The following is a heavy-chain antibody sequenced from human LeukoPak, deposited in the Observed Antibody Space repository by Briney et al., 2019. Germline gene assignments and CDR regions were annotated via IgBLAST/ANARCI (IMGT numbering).Heavy chain of an antibody. V-gene: IGHV3-53*01. J-gene: IGHJ4*02. D-gene: IGHD4/OR15-4a*01. Sequence: PGGTLRLSCAASGFTFSNYGLSWVRQAPGKGLEWVSFIYSDNTHYSDSVKGRFTISRDNSKNTLYLQMNSLRAEDTAVYYCARRAGAYSHPYDYWGQGTLVIVSS. CDR2: IYSDNT. CDR1: GFTFSNYG. CDR3: ARRAGAYSHPYDY.